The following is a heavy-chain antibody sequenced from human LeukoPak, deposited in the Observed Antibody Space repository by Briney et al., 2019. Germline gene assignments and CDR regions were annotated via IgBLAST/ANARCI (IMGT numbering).Heavy chain of an antibody. CDR3: ARDLSSWPVNAFDI. Sequence: SETLSLTCTVSGGSISSYYWSWIRQPPGKGLEWIGRIYTSGSTNYNPSLKSRVTMSVDTSKNQFSLKLSSVTAADTAVYYCARDLSSWPVNAFDIWGQGTMVTVSS. D-gene: IGHD3-10*01. V-gene: IGHV4-4*07. J-gene: IGHJ3*02. CDR1: GGSISSYY. CDR2: IYTSGST.